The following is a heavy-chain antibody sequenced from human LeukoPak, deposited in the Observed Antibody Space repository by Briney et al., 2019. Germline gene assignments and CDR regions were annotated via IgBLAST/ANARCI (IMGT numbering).Heavy chain of an antibody. J-gene: IGHJ4*02. Sequence: GGCLRLSCAASGCTFSSYVMHWVRQAPGKGLEWVTLIWNNGSNKYYADSVKGRFTISRDNSKNTLYLQMDSLRAEDTAVYYCARDRGYSFGHPFDYWGQGTLVTVSS. V-gene: IGHV3-33*01. CDR2: IWNNGSNK. CDR1: GCTFSSYV. D-gene: IGHD5-18*01. CDR3: ARDRGYSFGHPFDY.